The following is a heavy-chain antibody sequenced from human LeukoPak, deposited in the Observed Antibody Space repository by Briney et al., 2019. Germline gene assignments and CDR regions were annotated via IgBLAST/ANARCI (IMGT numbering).Heavy chain of an antibody. CDR2: ISSSGSTI. D-gene: IGHD6-6*01. J-gene: IGHJ3*02. V-gene: IGHV3-11*04. CDR1: GFTFSDYY. CDR3: ARYSSSDAFDI. Sequence: GGSLRLSCAASGFTFSDYYMSWIRQAPGKGLEWISYISSSGSTIYYADSVKGRFTISRDNAKNSLYLQMNSLRAEDTAVYYCARYSSSDAFDIWGQGTMVTVSS.